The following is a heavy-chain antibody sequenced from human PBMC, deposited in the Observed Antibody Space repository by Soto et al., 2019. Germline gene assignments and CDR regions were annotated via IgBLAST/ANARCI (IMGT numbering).Heavy chain of an antibody. CDR3: ERPNFGVITHFEL. CDR1: GYSFTSYC. Sequence: PGDSLTISRRCDGYSFTSYCIGWVRHMPGSGLEWMGIIYPGDSDTRYSPSFEGQVTIAADEAISTTYLQWSSLRASDTAIYYCERPNFGVITHFELWGQGNLVTGSS. CDR2: IYPGDSDT. V-gene: IGHV5-51*01. D-gene: IGHD3-3*01. J-gene: IGHJ4*02.